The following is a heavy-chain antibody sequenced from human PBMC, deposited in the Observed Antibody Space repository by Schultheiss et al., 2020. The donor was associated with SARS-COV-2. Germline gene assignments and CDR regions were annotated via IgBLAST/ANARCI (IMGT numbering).Heavy chain of an antibody. CDR1: GYTFTSYG. CDR2: ISAYNGNT. CDR3: ARDLYYDSSLSYYFDY. Sequence: SVKVSCKASGYTFTSYGISWVRQAPGQGLEWMGWISAYNGNTNYAQKLQGRVTMTTDTSTSTAYMELRSLRSDDTAVYYCARDLYYDSSLSYYFDYWGQGTLVTVSS. J-gene: IGHJ4*02. V-gene: IGHV1-18*01. D-gene: IGHD3-22*01.